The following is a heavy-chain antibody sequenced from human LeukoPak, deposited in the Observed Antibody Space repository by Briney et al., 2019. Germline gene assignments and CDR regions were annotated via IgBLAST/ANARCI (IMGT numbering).Heavy chain of an antibody. CDR3: AHTDVDYFDY. CDR1: VYTFTGYL. J-gene: IGHJ4*02. Sequence: SVTVSCKSSVYTFTGYLIHWVRQAPGQGVEWMGWINLNSGGTKYVQKFQGRVTMTRDTSISTAYMELSRLRSDDTTVYYCAHTDVDYFDYWGQGTLVTVSS. CDR2: INLNSGGT. V-gene: IGHV1-2*02.